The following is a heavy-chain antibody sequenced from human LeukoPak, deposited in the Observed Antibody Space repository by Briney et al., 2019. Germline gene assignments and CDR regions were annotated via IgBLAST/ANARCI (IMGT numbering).Heavy chain of an antibody. D-gene: IGHD3-9*01. V-gene: IGHV3-23*01. J-gene: IGHJ4*02. CDR3: AKGPGGGYFDWLIPPPY. Sequence: GGSLRLSCAASGFTFSSYAMSWVRQAPGKGLEWVSAISGSGGSTYYADSVKGRFTISRDNSKDTLYLQMNSLRAEDTAVYYCAKGPGGGYFDWLIPPPYWGQGTLVTVSS. CDR1: GFTFSSYA. CDR2: ISGSGGST.